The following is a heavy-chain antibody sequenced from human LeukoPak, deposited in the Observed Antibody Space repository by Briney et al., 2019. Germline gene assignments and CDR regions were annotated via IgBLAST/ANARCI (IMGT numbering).Heavy chain of an antibody. D-gene: IGHD1-26*01. CDR1: GGSFSGYY. V-gene: IGHV4-34*01. CDR3: ARGRGGSYHLFDY. J-gene: IGHJ4*02. CDR2: INHSGST. Sequence: SETLSLTCAVYGGSFSGYYWSWIRQPPGKGLEWIGEINHSGSTNYNPSLKSRVTISVDTSKNQFSLKLSSVTAADTAVYYCARGRGGSYHLFDYWGQGTLVTVSS.